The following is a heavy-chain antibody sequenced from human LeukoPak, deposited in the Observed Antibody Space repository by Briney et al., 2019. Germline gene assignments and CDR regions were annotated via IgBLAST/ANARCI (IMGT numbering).Heavy chain of an antibody. CDR1: GYTFTSYG. J-gene: IGHJ2*01. D-gene: IGHD3-10*01. CDR2: ISAYNGNT. V-gene: IGHV1-18*01. CDR3: AKDGGSGSYYPGDWYFDL. Sequence: ASVKVSCKASGYTFTSYGISWVRQAPGQGLEWMGWISAYNGNTNYAQKLQGRVTMTTDTSTSTAYMELRSLRSDDTAVYYCAKDGGSGSYYPGDWYFDLWGRGTLVTVSS.